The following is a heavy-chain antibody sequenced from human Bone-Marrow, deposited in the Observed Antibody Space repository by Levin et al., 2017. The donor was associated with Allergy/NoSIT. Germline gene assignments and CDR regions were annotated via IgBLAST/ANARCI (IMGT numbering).Heavy chain of an antibody. CDR2: INWNGAKI. D-gene: IGHD5-24*01. J-gene: IGHJ4*02. Sequence: PGGSLRLSCTVSGFTFNNYAMHWVRQAPGKGLEWVAGINWNGAKIAYADSLKGRITISRDNANNSLYLQMNSLRTEDTAQYFCSREGTGEMATSGFEYWGQGTLVTVSS. CDR1: GFTFNNYA. CDR3: SREGTGEMATSGFEY. V-gene: IGHV3-9*01.